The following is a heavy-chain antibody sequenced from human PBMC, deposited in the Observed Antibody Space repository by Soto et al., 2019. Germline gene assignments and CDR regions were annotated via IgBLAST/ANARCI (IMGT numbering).Heavy chain of an antibody. D-gene: IGHD6-13*01. CDR3: ARDKAAAGTGAFDI. J-gene: IGHJ3*02. CDR1: GFTFSSYA. V-gene: IGHV3-30-3*01. Sequence: GGSLRLSCAASGFTFSSYAMHWVRQAPGKGLEWVAVISYDGSNKYYADSVKGRFTISRDNSKNTLYLQMNSLRAEDTAVYYCARDKAAAGTGAFDIWGQGTMVTVSS. CDR2: ISYDGSNK.